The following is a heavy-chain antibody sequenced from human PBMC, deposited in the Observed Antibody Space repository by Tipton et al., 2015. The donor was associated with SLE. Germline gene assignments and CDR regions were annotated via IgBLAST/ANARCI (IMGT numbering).Heavy chain of an antibody. CDR2: IYSGGST. Sequence: GSLRLSCAASGFTVSSNYMSWVRQAPGKGLEWVSVIYSGGSTYYADSVKGRFTISRDNSKNTLYLQMNSLRAEDTAVYYCARDNQSGYGDSPAEYFQHWGQGTLVTVSS. CDR1: GFTVSSNY. CDR3: ARDNQSGYGDSPAEYFQH. J-gene: IGHJ1*01. D-gene: IGHD4-17*01. V-gene: IGHV3-66*01.